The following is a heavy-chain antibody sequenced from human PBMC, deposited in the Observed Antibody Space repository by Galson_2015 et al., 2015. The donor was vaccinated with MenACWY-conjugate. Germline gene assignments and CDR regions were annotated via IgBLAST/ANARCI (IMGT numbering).Heavy chain of an antibody. J-gene: IGHJ5*02. CDR3: ARHGSSWGPDP. CDR1: GYSFRGYW. D-gene: IGHD6-13*01. Sequence: QSGAEVTKPGESLQISCTGSGYSFRGYWIGWVRQMPGKGLEWMGIIYPGDSDTTYSPSFQGQVTISADKSISTAYLQWSSLKASDTAMYYCARHGSSWGPDPWGQGTLVTVSS. CDR2: IYPGDSDT. V-gene: IGHV5-51*01.